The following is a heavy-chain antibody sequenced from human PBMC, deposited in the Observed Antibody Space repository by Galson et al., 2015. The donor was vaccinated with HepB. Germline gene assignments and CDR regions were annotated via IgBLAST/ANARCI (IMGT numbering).Heavy chain of an antibody. CDR1: GYTFANYG. CDR2: ISAHTGDR. CDR3: AGVPYTYGQSFYFDY. V-gene: IGHV1-18*01. Sequence: SVKVSCKASGYTFANYGFSWVRQAPGQGLEWMGWISAHTGDRNHAQKVQGRISMATDTSTSTAYMELTSLRSDDTAVYYCAGVPYTYGQSFYFDYWGQGTLVTVSS. J-gene: IGHJ4*02. D-gene: IGHD2-8*01.